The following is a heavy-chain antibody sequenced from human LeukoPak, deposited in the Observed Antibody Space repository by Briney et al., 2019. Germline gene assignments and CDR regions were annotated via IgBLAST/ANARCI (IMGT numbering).Heavy chain of an antibody. V-gene: IGHV3-23*01. CDR1: GFTFSSYN. J-gene: IGHJ3*01. CDR3: ARADSSGSFLGDALDF. CDR2: MSGSGNMT. D-gene: IGHD3-22*01. Sequence: GGSLRLSCAASGFTFSSYNMNWVRQAPGKGLEWVSAMSGSGNMTYYADSVKGRFTISRDNSKNMVYLQLNSLRVDDTAVYYCARADSSGSFLGDALDFWGQGTLVIVSS.